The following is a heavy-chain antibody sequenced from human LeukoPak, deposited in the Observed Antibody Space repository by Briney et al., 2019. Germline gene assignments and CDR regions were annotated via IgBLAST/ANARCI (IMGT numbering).Heavy chain of an antibody. V-gene: IGHV4-34*01. CDR2: INHSGST. J-gene: IGHJ4*02. D-gene: IGHD6-19*01. CDR3: VRAGPTVAVDS. CDR1: GGSFSGYY. Sequence: SETLSLTCAVYGGSFSGYYWSWIRQPPGKGLEWIGEINHSGSTNYNPSLKSRVTISVDTSKNQFSLKLSSVTAADTAVYYCVRAGPTVAVDSWGQGTLVTVSS.